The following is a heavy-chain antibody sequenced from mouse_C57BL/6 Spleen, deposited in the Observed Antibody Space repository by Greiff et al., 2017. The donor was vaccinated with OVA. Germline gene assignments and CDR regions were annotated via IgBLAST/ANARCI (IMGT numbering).Heavy chain of an antibody. D-gene: IGHD2-1*01. CDR1: GYTFTSYW. V-gene: IGHV1-64*01. CDR3: ARGGNYWFAY. J-gene: IGHJ3*01. Sequence: QVQLKQPGAELVKPGASVKLSCKASGYTFTSYWMHWVKQRPGQGLEWIGMIHPNSGSTNYNEKFKSKATLTVDKSSSTAYMQLSSLTSEDSAVYDCARGGNYWFAYWGQGTLVTVSA. CDR2: IHPNSGST.